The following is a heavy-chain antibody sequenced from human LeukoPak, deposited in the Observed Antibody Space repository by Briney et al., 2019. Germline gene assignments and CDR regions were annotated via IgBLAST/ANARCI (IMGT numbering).Heavy chain of an antibody. CDR1: GGSFSGYY. D-gene: IGHD3-16*01. CDR3: ASWGRWASIVPHWFDP. CDR2: INHSGST. V-gene: IGHV4-34*01. Sequence: SETLSLTCAVYGGSFSGYYWSWIRQPPGEGLEWIGEINHSGSTNYNPSLKSRVTISVDTSKNQFSLKLSSVTAADTAVYYCASWGRWASIVPHWFDPWGQGTLVTVSS. J-gene: IGHJ5*02.